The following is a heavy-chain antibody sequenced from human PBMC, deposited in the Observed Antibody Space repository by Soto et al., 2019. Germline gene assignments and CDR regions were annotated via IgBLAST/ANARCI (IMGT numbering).Heavy chain of an antibody. Sequence: GGSLRLSCAASGITFSSYAMHWVRQAPGKGLEWVAVMSYDGIIEAYADSVKGRFTISRDNSKNTLYVQMNSPRPDDTAVYYCVPDTAMATGLAYWGQGTLVTVSS. CDR2: MSYDGIIE. CDR3: VPDTAMATGLAY. CDR1: GITFSSYA. D-gene: IGHD5-18*01. J-gene: IGHJ4*02. V-gene: IGHV3-30-3*01.